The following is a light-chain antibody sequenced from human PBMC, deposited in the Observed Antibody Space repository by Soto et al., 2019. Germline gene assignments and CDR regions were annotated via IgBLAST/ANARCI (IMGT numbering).Light chain of an antibody. CDR1: NIGSKS. CDR3: QVWDSSSDHYV. CDR2: GDS. V-gene: IGLV3-21*02. J-gene: IGLJ1*01. Sequence: SYELTQPPSESVAPGQTARIICGGNNIGSKSVHWYQQRPGQAPVLVVYGDSDRPSGIPERFSGSNSGNTATLTISRVEAGDEADYYCQVWDSSSDHYVFGTGTKVTVL.